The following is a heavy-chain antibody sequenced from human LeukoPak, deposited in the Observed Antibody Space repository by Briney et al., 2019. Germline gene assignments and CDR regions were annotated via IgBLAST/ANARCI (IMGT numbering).Heavy chain of an antibody. Sequence: GESLKISCKTSGYSFTIYWIGWVRQMPGKGLEWMGIIYPGGSDIRYSPSFQGQVTISADKSISTAYLEWSSLRASDTAMYYCASSPGYTYGYSFDYWGQGTLVTVSS. CDR3: ASSPGYTYGYSFDY. V-gene: IGHV5-51*01. J-gene: IGHJ4*02. D-gene: IGHD5-18*01. CDR1: GYSFTIYW. CDR2: IYPGGSDI.